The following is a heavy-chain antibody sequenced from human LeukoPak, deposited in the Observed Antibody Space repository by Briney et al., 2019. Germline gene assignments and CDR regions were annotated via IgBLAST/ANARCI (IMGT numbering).Heavy chain of an antibody. CDR2: INPSGGST. D-gene: IGHD1-26*01. V-gene: IGHV1-46*01. J-gene: IGHJ1*01. Sequence: GASVKVSCKASGYTFTSYYMHWVRQAPGQGLEWMGIINPSGGSTSYAQKFQGRVTMTRDTSTSTAYMELSSLRSEDTAVYYCATDWSGSYYEEGYFQHWGQGTLVTVSS. CDR1: GYTFTSYY. CDR3: ATDWSGSYYEEGYFQH.